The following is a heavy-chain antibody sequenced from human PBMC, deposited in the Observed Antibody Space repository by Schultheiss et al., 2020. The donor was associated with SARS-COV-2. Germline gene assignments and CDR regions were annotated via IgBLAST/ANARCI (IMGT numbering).Heavy chain of an antibody. CDR3: ARASPPSIVVVPAAPLTYGMDV. CDR1: GGTFSSYA. D-gene: IGHD2-2*01. J-gene: IGHJ6*02. V-gene: IGHV1-2*04. Sequence: ASVKVSCKASGGTFSSYAISWVRQAPGQGLEWMGGIIPNSGGTNYAQKFQGWVTMTRDTSISTAYMELSRLRSDDTAVYYCARASPPSIVVVPAAPLTYGMDVWGQGTTVTVSS. CDR2: IIPNSGGT.